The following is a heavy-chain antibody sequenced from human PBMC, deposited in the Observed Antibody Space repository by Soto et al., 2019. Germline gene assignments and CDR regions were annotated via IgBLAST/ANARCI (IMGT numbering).Heavy chain of an antibody. D-gene: IGHD1-26*01. J-gene: IGHJ6*02. V-gene: IGHV3-66*01. CDR3: ARSRELPYYYYGMDV. CDR2: IYSGGST. CDR1: GFTVSSNY. Sequence: GGSLRLSCAASGFTVSSNYMSWVRQAPGKGLEWVSVIYSGGSTYYADSVKGRFTISRDNSKNTLYLQMNSLRAEDTAVYYCARSRELPYYYYGMDVWGQGTTVTVSS.